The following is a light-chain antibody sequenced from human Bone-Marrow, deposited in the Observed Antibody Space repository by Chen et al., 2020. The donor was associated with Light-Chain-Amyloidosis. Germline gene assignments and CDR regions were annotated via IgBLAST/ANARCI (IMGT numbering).Light chain of an antibody. CDR2: KDS. V-gene: IGLV3-25*03. CDR1: TLPMQY. J-gene: IGLJ2*01. Sequence: DLTQPPAVSVSPGQTDSITGSGDTLPMQYTYWYQRKPGQAPQLVIYKDSQRPSGIPERFSGSSSGTIVTLTISGVQAEDEADYYCQSADSSDTYVIFGGGTKLTVL. CDR3: QSADSSDTYVI.